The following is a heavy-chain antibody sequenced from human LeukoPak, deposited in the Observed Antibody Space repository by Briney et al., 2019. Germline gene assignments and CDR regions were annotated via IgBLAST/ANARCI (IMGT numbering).Heavy chain of an antibody. CDR1: GGSISSYH. CDR2: IYNSGST. CDR3: ASYSIPGAWAEYFHH. D-gene: IGHD1-26*01. V-gene: IGHV4-4*07. Sequence: SETLSLTCTVSGGSISSYHWSWIRQPAGKGLECIGRIYNSGSTNYNPSLRSRVTMSIDTSKNQFSLKLSSVAAADTAVYYCASYSIPGAWAEYFHHWGQGTLVTVSS. J-gene: IGHJ1*01.